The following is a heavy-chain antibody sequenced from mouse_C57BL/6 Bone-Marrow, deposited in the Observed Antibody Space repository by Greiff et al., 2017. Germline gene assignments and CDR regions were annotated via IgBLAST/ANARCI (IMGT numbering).Heavy chain of an antibody. J-gene: IGHJ4*01. V-gene: IGHV1-81*01. CDR1: GYTFTSYG. CDR3: AKLLWNYYAMDY. CDR2: IYPRSGNT. D-gene: IGHD2-1*01. Sequence: VQLQESGAELARPGASVKLSCKASGYTFTSYGISWVKQRTGQGLEWIGEIYPRSGNTYYNEKFKGKATLTADKSSSTAYMELRSLTSEDSAVYFCAKLLWNYYAMDYWGQGTSVTVSS.